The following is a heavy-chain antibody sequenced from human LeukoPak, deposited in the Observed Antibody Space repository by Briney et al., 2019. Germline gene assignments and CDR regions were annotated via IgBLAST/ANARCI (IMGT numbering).Heavy chain of an antibody. Sequence: GGSLRLSCAASGFTFSSHGMHWVRQAPGKGLEWVALIRYDGSKKNYADSVKGRFTISRDDSKSTLYLQINSLRAEDTAVYYCAKDLSYGSNWFDPWGQGTLVTVSS. CDR2: IRYDGSKK. V-gene: IGHV3-30*02. J-gene: IGHJ5*02. D-gene: IGHD5-18*01. CDR1: GFTFSSHG. CDR3: AKDLSYGSNWFDP.